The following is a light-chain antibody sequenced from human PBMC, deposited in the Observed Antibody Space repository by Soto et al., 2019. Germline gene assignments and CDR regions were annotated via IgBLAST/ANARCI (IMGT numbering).Light chain of an antibody. Sequence: AIRMTQSPSSFSASTGDRVTITCRASQGISSNLAWYQQKPGKAPKLLIYAASTLQSGVPSRFSGSGSGTDFTLTISCLQSEDFATYYCQQYYSYPPYTFGQGTKLEIK. V-gene: IGKV1-8*01. J-gene: IGKJ2*01. CDR2: AAS. CDR3: QQYYSYPPYT. CDR1: QGISSN.